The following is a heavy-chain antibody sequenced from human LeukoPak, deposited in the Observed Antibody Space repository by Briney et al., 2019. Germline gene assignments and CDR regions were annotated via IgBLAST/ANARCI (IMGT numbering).Heavy chain of an antibody. CDR1: GGTFSNYG. V-gene: IGHV1-69*13. CDR3: ARGESSYCSGGCYFAS. CDR2: IIPIFGTT. Sequence: ASVKVSCKASGGTFSNYGINWVRQAPGQGLEWMGGIIPIFGTTNYAQKLQGRVTISADEFTSTAYMELSSLRSEDTAMYYCARGESSYCSGGCYFASWGQGTLVTISS. D-gene: IGHD2-21*02. J-gene: IGHJ5*01.